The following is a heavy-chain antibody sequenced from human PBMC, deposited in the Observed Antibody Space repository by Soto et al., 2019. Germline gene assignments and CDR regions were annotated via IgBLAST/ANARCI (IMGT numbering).Heavy chain of an antibody. D-gene: IGHD2-2*01. V-gene: IGHV3-66*01. CDR1: GFSVTNNY. CDR3: ARGRGSTGYLGREHYFDY. Sequence: EVPVVESGGGLVQPGGSLRLSCAASGFSVTNNYMNWVRQAPGKGLEWVSIIDIGGNTYYADSVKDRFTISRDNSRNTLYLHMDSLGAEDTAVYYCARGRGSTGYLGREHYFDYWGQGTLVTVSP. J-gene: IGHJ4*02. CDR2: IDIGGNT.